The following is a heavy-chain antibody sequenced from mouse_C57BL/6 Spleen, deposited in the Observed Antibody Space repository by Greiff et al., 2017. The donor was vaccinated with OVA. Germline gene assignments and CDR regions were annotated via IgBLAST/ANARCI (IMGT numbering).Heavy chain of an antibody. CDR2: IYPGDGDT. V-gene: IGHV1-80*01. Sequence: VQRVESGAELVKPGASVTISCKASGYAFSSYWMNWVKQRPGKGLEWIGQIYPGDGDTNYNGKFKGKATLTADKSSSTAYMQLSSLTSEDAAVYFCARLSGTRYFEVWGTGTTVTVAS. J-gene: IGHJ1*03. CDR3: ARLSGTRYFEV. CDR1: GYAFSSYW. D-gene: IGHD4-1*01.